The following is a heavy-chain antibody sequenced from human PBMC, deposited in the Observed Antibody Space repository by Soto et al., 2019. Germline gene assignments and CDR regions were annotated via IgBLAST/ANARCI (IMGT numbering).Heavy chain of an antibody. V-gene: IGHV3-23*01. Sequence: GSLRLSGEASVLNFTKHPMIWVRQVPGKGLEWVAAISGRTGDTAYADSVRGRFTLSRDSSTYTMFLQMNSLRAEGTAVYYFGVQYDYWGQGTLVTVSS. CDR3: GVQYDY. CDR2: ISGRTGDT. CDR1: VLNFTKHP. J-gene: IGHJ4*02.